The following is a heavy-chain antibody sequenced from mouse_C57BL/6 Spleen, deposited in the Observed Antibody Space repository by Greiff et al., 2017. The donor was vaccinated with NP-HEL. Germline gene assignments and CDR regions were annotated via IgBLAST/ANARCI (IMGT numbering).Heavy chain of an antibody. J-gene: IGHJ1*03. Sequence: EVQLQQSGAELVRPGASVKLSCTASGFNIKDYYMHWVKQRPEQGLEWIGRIDPEDGDTEYAPKFQGKATMTADTSSNTAYLQLSSLTSEDTAVYYCTGVVATHWYFDVWGTGTTVTVSS. CDR1: GFNIKDYY. D-gene: IGHD1-1*01. CDR3: TGVVATHWYFDV. CDR2: IDPEDGDT. V-gene: IGHV14-1*01.